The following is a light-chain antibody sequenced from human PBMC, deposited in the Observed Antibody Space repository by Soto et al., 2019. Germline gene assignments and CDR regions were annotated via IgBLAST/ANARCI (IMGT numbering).Light chain of an antibody. V-gene: IGKV1-16*02. CDR3: QHYKTYPRT. Sequence: DIQMTQSPSSLSASVGDSVTITCRASQDINIYLAWFQQRPGKAPRSLIYATSTLQSGVPSKFSGSGSGTDLTLTISGLQPEDFETYYSQHYKTYPRTLGGGTTVDIK. J-gene: IGKJ4*01. CDR2: ATS. CDR1: QDINIY.